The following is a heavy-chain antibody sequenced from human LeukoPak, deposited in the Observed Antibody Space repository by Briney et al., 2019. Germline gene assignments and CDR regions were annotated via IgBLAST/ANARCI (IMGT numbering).Heavy chain of an antibody. CDR1: GFTFRSYW. CDR3: VRGMDV. CDR2: INQGGSEK. J-gene: IGHJ6*02. Sequence: GGSLRLSCGASGFTFRSYWMTWVRQAPGKGLEWVANINQGGSEKHYVDSVKGRFTISRDNAKNSLYLEMSSLRAEDTAVYYCVRGMDVWGQGTTVTVYS. V-gene: IGHV3-7*01.